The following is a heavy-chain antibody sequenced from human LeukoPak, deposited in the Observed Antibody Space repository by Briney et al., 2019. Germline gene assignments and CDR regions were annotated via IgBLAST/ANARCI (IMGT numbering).Heavy chain of an antibody. Sequence: SVRVSCKASGGTFSSYAISWVRQAPGQGLEWMGGIIPIFGTANYAQKFQGRVTITADESTSTAYMELSSLRSEDTAVYYCAREGYRSYPYYYYGMDVWGQGTTVTVSS. CDR2: IIPIFGTA. CDR3: AREGYRSYPYYYYGMDV. V-gene: IGHV1-69*13. CDR1: GGTFSSYA. D-gene: IGHD5-24*01. J-gene: IGHJ6*02.